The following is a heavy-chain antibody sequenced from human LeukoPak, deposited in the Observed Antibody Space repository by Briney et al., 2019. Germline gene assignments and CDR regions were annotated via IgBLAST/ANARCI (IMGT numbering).Heavy chain of an antibody. V-gene: IGHV3-74*01. J-gene: IGHJ4*02. CDR2: INSDGSST. CDR3: ARGGIAGGD. D-gene: IGHD6-13*01. CDR1: GFTFSSNW. Sequence: GGSLRLSCAASGFTFSSNWMHWVRQAPGKGLVWVSRINSDGSSTSYADSAKGRFTISRDNAKNSLYLQMNSLRAEDTAVYYCARGGIAGGDWGQGTLVTVSS.